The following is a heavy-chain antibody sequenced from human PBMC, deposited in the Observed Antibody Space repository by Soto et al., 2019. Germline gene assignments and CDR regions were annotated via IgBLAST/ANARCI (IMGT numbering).Heavy chain of an antibody. Sequence: GGSLRLSCAASGFTFSSYAMSWVRQAPGKGLEWVSAISGSGGSTYYADSVKGRFTISRDNSKNTLYLQMNSLRAEDKAVYYCAKGSIAVREAFDIWGQGTMVTVSS. J-gene: IGHJ3*02. CDR2: ISGSGGST. V-gene: IGHV3-23*01. CDR1: GFTFSSYA. D-gene: IGHD6-6*01. CDR3: AKGSIAVREAFDI.